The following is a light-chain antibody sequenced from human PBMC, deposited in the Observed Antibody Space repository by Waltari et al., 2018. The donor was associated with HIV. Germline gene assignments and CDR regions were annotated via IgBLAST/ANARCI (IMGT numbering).Light chain of an antibody. V-gene: IGLV2-14*03. CDR2: DVS. CDR3: SSYTSSTYVV. J-gene: IGLJ2*01. CDR1: SNDVGGYNY. Sequence: QSALTQPASVSGSPGQSITISCTGTSNDVGGYNYVSWYQQHPGKVPQLMINDVSNRPSGFSSRFSGSKSGNTASLTISGLQAEEEADYYCSSYTSSTYVVFGGGTKLTVL.